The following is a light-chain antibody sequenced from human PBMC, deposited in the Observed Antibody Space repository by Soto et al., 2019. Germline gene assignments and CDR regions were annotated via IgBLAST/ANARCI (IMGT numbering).Light chain of an antibody. Sequence: IVMTQSPATLSVSPGQRATLSCRASQSVSSSLAWYQQKPGQAPRLLIYGASSRATSIPDRFSGGGSGTDFTLTIRRLEPEDFAVYYCQHYGSSPPINFGQGTRLEIK. V-gene: IGKV3-20*01. CDR1: QSVSSS. CDR3: QHYGSSPPIN. CDR2: GAS. J-gene: IGKJ5*01.